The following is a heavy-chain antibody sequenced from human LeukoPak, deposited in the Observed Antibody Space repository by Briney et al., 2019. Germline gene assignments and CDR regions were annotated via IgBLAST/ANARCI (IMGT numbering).Heavy chain of an antibody. J-gene: IGHJ4*02. Sequence: ASVKVSCKASGYTFTNYGISWVRQAPGQGLEWMGWISAYNGNTNYAQKLQGRVTMTTDTSTSTAYMELRSLRSDDTAVYYCARRGTEMKYYDFWSGYSPFDYWGQGTLVTVSS. V-gene: IGHV1-18*01. CDR1: GYTFTNYG. CDR2: ISAYNGNT. CDR3: ARRGTEMKYYDFWSGYSPFDY. D-gene: IGHD3-3*01.